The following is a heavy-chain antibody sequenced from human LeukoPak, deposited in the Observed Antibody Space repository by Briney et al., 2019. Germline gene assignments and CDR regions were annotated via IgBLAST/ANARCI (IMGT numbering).Heavy chain of an antibody. CDR2: INPNSGGT. V-gene: IGHV1-2*02. CDR3: ARDGRRGMDV. CDR1: GYTFTVYY. Sequence: ASVKVSCKSSGYTFTVYYMHWERQAPGQGLEWKGWINPNSGGTNYAQKFQGRVTMTRDTSISTAYMELSRLRSDDTAVYYCARDGRRGMDVWGQGTTVTVSS. J-gene: IGHJ6*02.